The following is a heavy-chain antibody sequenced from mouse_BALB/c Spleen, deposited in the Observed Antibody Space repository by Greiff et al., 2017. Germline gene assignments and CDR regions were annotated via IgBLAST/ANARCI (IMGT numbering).Heavy chain of an antibody. Sequence: EVQGVESGGGLVKPGGSLKLSCAASGFTFSSYAMSWVRQTPEKRLEWVASISSGGSTYYPDSVKGRFTISRDNARNILYLQMSSLRSEDTAMYYCARGVHYYGYGYAMDYWGQGTSVTVSS. V-gene: IGHV5-6-5*01. CDR3: ARGVHYYGYGYAMDY. CDR1: GFTFSSYA. J-gene: IGHJ4*01. CDR2: ISSGGST. D-gene: IGHD1-2*01.